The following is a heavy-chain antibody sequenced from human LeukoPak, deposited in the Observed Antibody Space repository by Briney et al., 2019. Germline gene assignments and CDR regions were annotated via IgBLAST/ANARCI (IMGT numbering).Heavy chain of an antibody. CDR1: GFTFSSYG. CDR2: IRYDGSNK. D-gene: IGHD1-1*01. V-gene: IGHV3-30*02. J-gene: IGHJ6*03. CDR3: AKQNWNDLYYYMDV. Sequence: GGSLRLSCAASGFTFSSYGMHWVRQAPGKGLEWVAFIRYDGSNKYYADSVKGRFTISRDNSKNTLYLQINSLRAEDTAVYYCAKQNWNDLYYYMDVWGKGTTVTVSS.